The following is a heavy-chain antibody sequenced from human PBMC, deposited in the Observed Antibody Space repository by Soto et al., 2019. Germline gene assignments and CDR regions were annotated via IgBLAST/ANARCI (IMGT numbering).Heavy chain of an antibody. CDR1: GGSFSGYS. V-gene: IGHV4-34*01. D-gene: IGHD3-3*01. J-gene: IGHJ5*02. CDR2: INHSGGT. CDR3: ARGSMIFGVVALSNWLYP. Sequence: QVQLQQWGAGLLKPAETLSLTCGVNGGSFSGYSWNWIRQPPGKGLEWIGEINHSGGTKYNPSLKSRVSISVDSSKNQFSLKLTSVTSADTAVYYCARGSMIFGVVALSNWLYPWGQGSLVTVSS.